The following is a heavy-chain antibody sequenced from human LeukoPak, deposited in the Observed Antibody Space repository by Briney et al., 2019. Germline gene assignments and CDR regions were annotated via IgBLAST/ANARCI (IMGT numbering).Heavy chain of an antibody. V-gene: IGHV4-34*01. CDR2: IHHSGSA. D-gene: IGHD3-10*01. Sequence: SETLSLTCAVYGGSISGYYWSWIRQPPGKGLEWIAEIHHSGSANYNPSLKSRVTISIDTSKNQFSLKLSSVTAADTAVYYCARSDYGSGDYYWSLDYWGQGTLVTVSS. CDR1: GGSISGYY. CDR3: ARSDYGSGDYYWSLDY. J-gene: IGHJ4*02.